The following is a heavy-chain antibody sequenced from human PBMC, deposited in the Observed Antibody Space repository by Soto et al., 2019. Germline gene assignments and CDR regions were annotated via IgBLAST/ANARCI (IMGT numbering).Heavy chain of an antibody. CDR3: GRGVDFARFSPYGMDV. V-gene: IGHV4-30-4*08. J-gene: IGHJ6*02. CDR2: SYYYGTT. D-gene: IGHD3-3*01. CDR1: GGSIPTGDSS. Sequence: PSETLSLTCTVPGGSIPTGDSSFTCICPPRWKCLEWIDHSYYYGTTCYTSYLKSRISLSHYTSKNHFSWRLTTVTDADTAVYYCGRGVDFARFSPYGMDVWGQGTTVTVSS.